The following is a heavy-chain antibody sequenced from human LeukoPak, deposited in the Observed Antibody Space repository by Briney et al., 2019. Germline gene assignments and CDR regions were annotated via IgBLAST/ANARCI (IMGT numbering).Heavy chain of an antibody. CDR2: IYYSGST. V-gene: IGHV4-59*01. CDR3: ARQGAKKTYYYDSSGYLRGAFDI. Sequence: SETLSLTCTVSGGSISSYYWSWIRQPPGKGLEWIGYIYYSGSTNYNPSLKSRVTISVDTSKNQFSLKLSSVTAADTAVYYCARQGAKKTYYYDSSGYLRGAFDIWGQGTMVTVSS. J-gene: IGHJ3*02. CDR1: GGSISSYY. D-gene: IGHD3-22*01.